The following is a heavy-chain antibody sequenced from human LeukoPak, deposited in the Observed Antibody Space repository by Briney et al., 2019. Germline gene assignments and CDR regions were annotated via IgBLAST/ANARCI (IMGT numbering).Heavy chain of an antibody. D-gene: IGHD5-18*01. CDR3: ARVSGYSYGPPVF. V-gene: IGHV4-39*07. CDR2: IYYSGST. Sequence: SETLSLTCTVSGGSISSSNYYWGWIRQPPGKGLEWIGSIYYSGSTYYNPSLKSRVTISVDTSKNQFSLKLSSVTAADTAVYYCARVSGYSYGPPVFWGQGTLVTVSS. CDR1: GGSISSSNYY. J-gene: IGHJ4*02.